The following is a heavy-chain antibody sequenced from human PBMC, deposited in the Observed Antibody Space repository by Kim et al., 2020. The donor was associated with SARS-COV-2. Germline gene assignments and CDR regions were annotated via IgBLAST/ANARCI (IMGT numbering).Heavy chain of an antibody. CDR2: ISYDGSNK. Sequence: GGSLRLSCAASGFTFSSHGMHWVRQVPGKGLEWVAVISYDGSNKSYADSVKGRFTISRDNSKNTLYLQMNNLRAEDTAVYYCATSLRFLEWLPLDYWGQGTLVTVSS. V-gene: IGHV3-30*03. D-gene: IGHD3-3*01. CDR1: GFTFSSHG. J-gene: IGHJ4*02. CDR3: ATSLRFLEWLPLDY.